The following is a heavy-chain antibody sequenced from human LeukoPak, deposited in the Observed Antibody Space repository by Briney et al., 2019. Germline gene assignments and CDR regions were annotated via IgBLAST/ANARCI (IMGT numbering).Heavy chain of an antibody. D-gene: IGHD6-13*01. V-gene: IGHV3-53*01. CDR3: ARGNYSSSWYYFDY. CDR1: GFTLSSNY. Sequence: GGSLTLSCAASGFTLSSNYMSWVRQAPGKGLEWVSVIYSGGSTYYADSVKGRFTISRDNSKNTLYLQMNSLRAEDTAVYYCARGNYSSSWYYFDYWGQGTLVTVSS. J-gene: IGHJ4*02. CDR2: IYSGGST.